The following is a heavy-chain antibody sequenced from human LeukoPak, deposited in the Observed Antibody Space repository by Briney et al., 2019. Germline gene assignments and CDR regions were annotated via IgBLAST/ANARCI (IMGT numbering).Heavy chain of an antibody. V-gene: IGHV1-2*02. D-gene: IGHD6-13*01. J-gene: IGHJ6*03. CDR1: GYTFTGYY. Sequence: VSVKVSCKASGYTFTGYYMHWVRQAPGQGLEWMGWINPNSGGTNYAQKFQGRVTMTRDTSISTAYMELRSLRSDDTAVYYCASSKWSAGGDYYHYMDVWGKGTTVTVSS. CDR3: ASSKWSAGGDYYHYMDV. CDR2: INPNSGGT.